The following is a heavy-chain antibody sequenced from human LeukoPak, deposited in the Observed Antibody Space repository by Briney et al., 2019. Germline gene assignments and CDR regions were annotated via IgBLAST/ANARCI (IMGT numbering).Heavy chain of an antibody. CDR1: GVSVSSGGNY. CDR3: ARDQTYYGYFDF. Sequence: PSQTLSLTCSVSGVSVSSGGNYWNWIRQHPGKGLEWIGYLCDSGTTHYNPSLQSRVTISVDTSKSHFSLKLSSVTAADTAVYYCARDQTYYGYFDFWGQGALVTVSS. J-gene: IGHJ4*02. V-gene: IGHV4-31*03. CDR2: LCDSGTT. D-gene: IGHD3-10*01.